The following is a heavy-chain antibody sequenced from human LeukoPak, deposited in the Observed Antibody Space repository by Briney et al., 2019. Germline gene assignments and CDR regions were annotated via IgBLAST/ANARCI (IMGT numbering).Heavy chain of an antibody. CDR2: VYSTGST. CDR1: VVSISRHF. Sequence: SETLSLTCNFSVVSISRHFLSWIRQTPDKGLEWLGYVYSTGSTNYNPSLKSRITILLDISKHQFSLTLKSVTAADTAVYYCAREYDYWRLGTLVPVSS. V-gene: IGHV4-59*11. J-gene: IGHJ4*01. CDR3: AREYDY.